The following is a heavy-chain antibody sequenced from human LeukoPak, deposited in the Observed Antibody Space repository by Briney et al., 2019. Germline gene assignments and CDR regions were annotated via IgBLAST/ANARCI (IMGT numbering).Heavy chain of an antibody. V-gene: IGHV1-8*01. CDR3: ARRSDYYGSGSSDFDY. Sequence: ASVKVSCKASGFTFTGYDINWVRQATGQGLEWMGWMNPNTGSTGYAQKFQGRVTMTRDTSISTAYMELRSLRSDDTAVYYCARRSDYYGSGSSDFDYWGQGTLVTVSS. D-gene: IGHD3-10*01. CDR2: MNPNTGST. J-gene: IGHJ4*02. CDR1: GFTFTGYD.